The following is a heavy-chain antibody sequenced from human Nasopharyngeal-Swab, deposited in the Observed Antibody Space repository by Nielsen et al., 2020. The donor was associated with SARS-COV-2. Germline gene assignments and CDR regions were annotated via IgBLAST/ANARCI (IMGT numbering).Heavy chain of an antibody. CDR3: AKAWLPTY. J-gene: IGHJ4*02. V-gene: IGHV3-30*18. CDR1: GLTFSSYG. D-gene: IGHD5-24*01. CDR2: ISYDGSNK. Sequence: GESLKISCAASGLTFSSYGMHWVRQAPGKGLEWVAVISYDGSNKYYADSVKGRFTISRDNSKNTLYLQMNSLRAEDTAVCYCAKAWLPTYWGQGTLVTVSS.